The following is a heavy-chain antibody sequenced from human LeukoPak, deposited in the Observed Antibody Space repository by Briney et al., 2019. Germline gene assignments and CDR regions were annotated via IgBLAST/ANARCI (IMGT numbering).Heavy chain of an antibody. D-gene: IGHD6-19*01. CDR1: GFTFSKYW. V-gene: IGHV3-74*01. Sequence: PGGSLRLSCAASGFTFSKYWMLWVRQAPGEGLESVSRINTDGTVTTYADSVKGRFTVSRDNADNTMFLQMNSVRDEDTAVYYCATKQWLAPPPDSWGQGTLVTVSS. CDR2: INTDGTVT. CDR3: ATKQWLAPPPDS. J-gene: IGHJ4*02.